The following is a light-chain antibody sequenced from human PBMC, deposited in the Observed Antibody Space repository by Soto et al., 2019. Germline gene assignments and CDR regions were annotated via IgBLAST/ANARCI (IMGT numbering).Light chain of an antibody. Sequence: QSVLTQPASVSGSPGQPITISCAGTSSDIGSYTFVSWFQQRPLKAPKLIIFEATRRPSGISDRFSGSKSGNTASLAITGLQPEDEADYYCCSYAGSLNWVFGTGTKLTVL. CDR1: SSDIGSYTF. J-gene: IGLJ3*02. CDR3: CSYAGSLNWV. CDR2: EAT. V-gene: IGLV2-23*01.